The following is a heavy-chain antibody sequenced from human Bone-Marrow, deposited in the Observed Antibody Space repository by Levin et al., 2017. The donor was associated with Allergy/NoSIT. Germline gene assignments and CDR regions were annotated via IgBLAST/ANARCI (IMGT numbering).Heavy chain of an antibody. D-gene: IGHD6-19*01. CDR1: GFTFSFSKAW. CDR2: IKSIPEGATT. V-gene: IGHV3-15*01. Sequence: GESLKISCAASGFTFSFSKAWMNWVRQAPGKGLEWVARIKSIPEGATTDYAAPVKGRFTISRDDSKNTVYLQLNSLRAEDTGVYYCTAVAGRFAHWGQGALVTVSS. J-gene: IGHJ4*02. CDR3: TAVAGRFAH.